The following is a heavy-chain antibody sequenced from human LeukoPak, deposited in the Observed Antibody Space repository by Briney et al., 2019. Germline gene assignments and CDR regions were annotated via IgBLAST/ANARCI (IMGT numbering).Heavy chain of an antibody. V-gene: IGHV3-7*01. J-gene: IGHJ4*02. CDR1: GFTFSKYY. CDR3: SCSNTNY. CDR2: INQDGIEK. Sequence: GGSLRLSCAASGFTFSKYYVTWVRQAPGKGLEWVANINQDGIEKYYVDSVKGRFTLSRDNAKNSLYLQMNSLRAEDTAVYYCSCSNTNYWGQGTLVIVSS. D-gene: IGHD2-2*01.